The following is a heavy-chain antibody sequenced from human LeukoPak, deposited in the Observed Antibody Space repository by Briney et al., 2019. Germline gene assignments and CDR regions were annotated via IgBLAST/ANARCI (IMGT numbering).Heavy chain of an antibody. D-gene: IGHD4-11*01. CDR1: QYNFTNYW. J-gene: IGHJ4*02. Sequence: GESLKISCKASQYNFTNYWIVWLRQMPGKGLEWMGIIYPGDSDTRYSPSFQGQVTMSADKSISTAYLQWSSLQASDTAIYYCAKVMTTVIYYFDYWGQGTLVTVSS. V-gene: IGHV5-51*01. CDR3: AKVMTTVIYYFDY. CDR2: IYPGDSDT.